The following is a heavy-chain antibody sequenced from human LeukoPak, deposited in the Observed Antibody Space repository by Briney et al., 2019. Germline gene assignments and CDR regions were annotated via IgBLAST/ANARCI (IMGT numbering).Heavy chain of an antibody. V-gene: IGHV4-34*01. Sequence: PSETLSLTCAVYGGTFRGYYWSWIRQPPEKGLEWIGEIHYTGATNYKPSLKSRVTISGDPSKNQVSLRVSSVTAADTAVSYCARGVLGPYYFDLWGRGTLVTVSS. CDR3: ARGVLGPYYFDL. CDR2: IHYTGAT. J-gene: IGHJ2*01. CDR1: GGTFRGYY. D-gene: IGHD7-27*01.